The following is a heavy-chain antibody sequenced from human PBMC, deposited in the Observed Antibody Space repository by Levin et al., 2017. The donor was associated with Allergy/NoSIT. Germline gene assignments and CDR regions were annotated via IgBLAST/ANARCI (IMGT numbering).Heavy chain of an antibody. Sequence: KPSETLSLTCTVSGGSISSYYWSWIRQPPGKGLEWIGYIFYSGTTNYNPSSKSRVTISADTSTNQSSLKLSSVTAADAAVYYCARPSRVGYAYFDCWGQGTLVTVSS. D-gene: IGHD5-24*01. J-gene: IGHJ4*02. CDR1: GGSISSYY. V-gene: IGHV4-59*01. CDR3: ARPSRVGYAYFDC. CDR2: IFYSGTT.